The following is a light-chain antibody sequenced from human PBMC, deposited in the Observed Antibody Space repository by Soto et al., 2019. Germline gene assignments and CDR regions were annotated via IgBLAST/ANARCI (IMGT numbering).Light chain of an antibody. CDR2: GAF. CDR1: QSVSSY. J-gene: IGKJ5*01. V-gene: IGKV3-11*01. Sequence: EIVLTQSPATLSLSPGERATLSFMASQSVSSYLAWYQQKPGQAPRLLIYGAFNRATGIPARFSGSGSGTDFTLTISSLEPEDSAIYYCQQRNIWPPVTFGQGTRLEIK. CDR3: QQRNIWPPVT.